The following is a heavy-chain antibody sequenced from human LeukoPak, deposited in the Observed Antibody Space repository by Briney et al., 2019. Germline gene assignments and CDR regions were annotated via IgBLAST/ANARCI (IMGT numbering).Heavy chain of an antibody. CDR2: ISYDGSNK. D-gene: IGHD2-21*02. J-gene: IGHJ4*02. CDR1: GFTFSSYG. Sequence: PGGSLRLSCAASGFTFSSYGMHWVRQAPGKGLEWVAVISYDGSNKYYADSVKGRFTISRDNSKNTLYLQMNSLRAEDTAVYYCAKDEGDLVVVTDLYYFDCWGQGTLVTVSS. V-gene: IGHV3-30*18. CDR3: AKDEGDLVVVTDLYYFDC.